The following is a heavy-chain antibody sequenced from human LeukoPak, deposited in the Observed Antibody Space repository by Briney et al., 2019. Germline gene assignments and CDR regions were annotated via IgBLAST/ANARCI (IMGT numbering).Heavy chain of an antibody. CDR1: GFTFDDYA. CDR2: ISWNSGSI. V-gene: IGHV3-9*01. CDR3: AKGDNYYDSSGYPDY. Sequence: GRSLRLSCAASGFTFDDYAMHWVRQAPGKGLEWVSGISWNSGSIGYADSVKGRFTISRDTAKNSLYLQMNSLRAEDTALYYCAKGDNYYDSSGYPDYWGQGTLVTVSS. J-gene: IGHJ4*02. D-gene: IGHD3-22*01.